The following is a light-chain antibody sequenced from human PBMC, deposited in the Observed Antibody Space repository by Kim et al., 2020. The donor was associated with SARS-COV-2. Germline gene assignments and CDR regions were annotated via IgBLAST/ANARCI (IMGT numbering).Light chain of an antibody. CDR1: QSIGMY. CDR2: GVS. CDR3: QQSYNVFWT. V-gene: IGKV1-39*01. J-gene: IGKJ1*01. Sequence: VGERDASTSRASQSIGMYLNWYERKPRKARKLLIYGVSRLQSGVASRLSGSGSGTDFTLTISSLQPEDFATYYCQQSYNVFWTFGQGTKVDIK.